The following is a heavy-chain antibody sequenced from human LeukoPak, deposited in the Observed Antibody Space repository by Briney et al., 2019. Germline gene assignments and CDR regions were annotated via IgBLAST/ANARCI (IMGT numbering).Heavy chain of an antibody. V-gene: IGHV3-7*01. CDR1: GFTFSSYW. CDR2: IKQDGSEK. J-gene: IGHJ6*03. Sequence: PGGSLRLSCAASGFTFSSYWMSWVRQAPGKGLEWVANIKQDGSEKYYVDSVKGRFTISRDNAKNSLYLQMNSLRAEDTAVYYCASDLVDIAARRGYYYYYMDVWGKGTTVTVSS. D-gene: IGHD6-6*01. CDR3: ASDLVDIAARRGYYYYYMDV.